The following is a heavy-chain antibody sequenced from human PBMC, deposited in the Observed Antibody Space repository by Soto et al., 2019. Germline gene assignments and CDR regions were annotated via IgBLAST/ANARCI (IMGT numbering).Heavy chain of an antibody. CDR2: MNPNSGNT. CDR1: GYTFTSYD. J-gene: IGHJ2*01. D-gene: IGHD6-13*01. Sequence: QVQLVQSGAEVKKPGASVKVSCKASGYTFTSYDINWVRQATGQGLEWMGWMNPNSGNTGYTQNFQGRVTMTRDTAISPAYMELSSLRSDDTAVYYCARFSSSGWYFALWGRGTLVTVSS. V-gene: IGHV1-8*01. CDR3: ARFSSSGWYFAL.